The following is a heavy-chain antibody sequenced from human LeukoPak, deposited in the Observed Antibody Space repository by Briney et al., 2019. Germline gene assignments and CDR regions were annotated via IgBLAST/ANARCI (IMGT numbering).Heavy chain of an antibody. J-gene: IGHJ4*02. CDR1: GFTFSSYA. Sequence: GGSLRLSCAASGFTFSSYAMHWVRQAPGKGLEWVSYISRGGSTTSYADSVKGRFTISRDNAKNSLYLQMNSLRAEDTAVYYCAKDEYSSSPVTFDYWGQGTLVTVSS. D-gene: IGHD6-6*01. V-gene: IGHV3-48*04. CDR2: ISRGGSTT. CDR3: AKDEYSSSPVTFDY.